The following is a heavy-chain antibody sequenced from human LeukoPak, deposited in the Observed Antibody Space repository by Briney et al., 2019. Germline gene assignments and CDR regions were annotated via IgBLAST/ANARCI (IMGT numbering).Heavy chain of an antibody. Sequence: TQTLSFTCSVSGGSISSLYWSWIRQPPGKGLEWIGYIYSTGSTNYNPSLKSRVTMFVDMSKNQFSLRLSSVTAADTAVYYCARHRAYSSSSPFDYWGQGTLVTVSS. J-gene: IGHJ4*02. D-gene: IGHD6-6*01. V-gene: IGHV4-59*08. CDR3: ARHRAYSSSSPFDY. CDR2: IYSTGST. CDR1: GGSISSLY.